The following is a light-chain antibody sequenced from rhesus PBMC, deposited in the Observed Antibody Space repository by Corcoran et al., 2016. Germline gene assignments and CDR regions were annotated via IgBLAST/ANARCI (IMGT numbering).Light chain of an antibody. Sequence: EIVMTQSPATLSLSPGERATLSCRASQSVSSSLAWYQQQPGQAPRLLIYGASSRAPGIPERFIGSGAGTDVTLTISSLEPEDVAVYYCLQHSNWPRTFGQGTKVEIK. CDR1: QSVSSS. J-gene: IGKJ1*01. CDR2: GAS. CDR3: LQHSNWPRT. V-gene: IGKV3-24*01.